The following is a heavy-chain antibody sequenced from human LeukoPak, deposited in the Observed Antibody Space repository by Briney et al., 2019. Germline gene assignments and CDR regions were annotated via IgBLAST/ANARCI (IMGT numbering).Heavy chain of an antibody. CDR2: ISGSGDAA. CDR3: AKASAGTCSGARCYYFDS. J-gene: IGHJ4*02. D-gene: IGHD2-15*01. CDR1: GFTFTTYG. V-gene: IGHV3-23*01. Sequence: GGSLRLSCAASGFTFTTYGMSWVRQAPGKGLEWVSVISGSGDAAYYADSVKGRFTISRDNSKNTVYLQMNSLRAEDTAVYYCAKASAGTCSGARCYYFDSWGQGTPVTVSS.